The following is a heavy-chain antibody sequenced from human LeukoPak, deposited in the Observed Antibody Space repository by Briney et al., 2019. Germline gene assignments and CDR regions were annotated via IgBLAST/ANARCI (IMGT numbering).Heavy chain of an antibody. CDR2: IKSKTDGGTT. D-gene: IGHD2-15*01. CDR3: TTDAPWGDIRPTPGDY. V-gene: IGHV3-15*01. J-gene: IGHJ4*02. CDR1: GFTFSNAW. Sequence: PGGSLRLSCAASGFTFSNAWMSWVRQAPGKGLEWVGRIKSKTDGGTTDYAAPVKGRFTISRDDSKNTLYLQMNSLKTEDTAVYYCTTDAPWGDIRPTPGDYWGQGTLVTVSS.